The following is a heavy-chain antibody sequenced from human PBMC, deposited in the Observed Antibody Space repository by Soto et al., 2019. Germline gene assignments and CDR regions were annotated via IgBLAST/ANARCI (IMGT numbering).Heavy chain of an antibody. V-gene: IGHV3-23*01. CDR1: GFTFTTYA. D-gene: IGHD6-13*01. Sequence: EVPLLESGGGLVQPGGSLRLSCAASGFTFTTYAMTWVRQAPGKGLEWVSAINSAGTTYYADSVKGRFTISRDNAKNTLYLQMHGVRAEDTAVYYCAKDWYEDYWGQGTLVTVSS. CDR3: AKDWYEDY. CDR2: INSAGTT. J-gene: IGHJ4*02.